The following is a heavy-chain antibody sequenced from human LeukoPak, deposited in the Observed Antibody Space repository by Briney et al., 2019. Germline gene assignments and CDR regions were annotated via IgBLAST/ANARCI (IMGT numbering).Heavy chain of an antibody. CDR2: INPGTGGT. CDR1: GCTFTGYY. J-gene: IGHJ2*01. Sequence: ASVTVSCKASGCTFTGYYLHWVRQAPGQGLEWMGWINPGTGGTNYAQKFQGRVTMTRVTSISTMYMELSSLKSDDTALYFCARVKIATRLYGYWYFDLWGRGTLVTVSS. CDR3: ARVKIATRLYGYWYFDL. V-gene: IGHV1-2*02. D-gene: IGHD5-24*01.